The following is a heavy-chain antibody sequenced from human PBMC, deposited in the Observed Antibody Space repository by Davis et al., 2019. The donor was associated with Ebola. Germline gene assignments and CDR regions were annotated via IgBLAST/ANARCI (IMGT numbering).Heavy chain of an antibody. Sequence: AASVKVSCKASGYTFTSYAMHWVRQAPGQRLEWMGWINAGNGNTKYSQKFQGRVTITRDTSASTAYMELSSLRSEDTAVYYCARGYYDILTGLQPWGQGTLVTVSS. D-gene: IGHD3-9*01. CDR1: GYTFTSYA. CDR2: INAGNGNT. J-gene: IGHJ5*02. CDR3: ARGYYDILTGLQP. V-gene: IGHV1-3*01.